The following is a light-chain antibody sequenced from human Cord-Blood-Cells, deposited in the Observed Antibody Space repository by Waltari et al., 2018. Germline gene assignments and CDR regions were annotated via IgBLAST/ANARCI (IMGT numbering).Light chain of an antibody. CDR2: DVS. V-gene: IGLV2-14*01. Sequence: QSALTQPASVSGSPGQSITISCTGTSSDVSGYNYVSWYQQHPGKAPKLMIYDVSKRPSGVSNRFSGSKSGNTASLTISGLKAEDEADYYCSSYTSSSTWVFGGGTKLTVL. CDR3: SSYTSSSTWV. CDR1: SSDVSGYNY. J-gene: IGLJ3*02.